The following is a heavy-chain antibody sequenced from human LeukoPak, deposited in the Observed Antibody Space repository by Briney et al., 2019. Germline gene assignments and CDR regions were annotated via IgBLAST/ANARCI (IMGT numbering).Heavy chain of an antibody. D-gene: IGHD6-19*01. CDR1: SFTFANAW. CDR2: IKSKTDGGTT. V-gene: IGHV3-15*07. J-gene: IGHJ4*02. Sequence: GGSLRLSCAASSFTFANAWMNWVRQAPGKGLEWVARIKSKTDGGTTDYAVPVKGRFTISRDDSKNTLYLQMNSVKTEDTAVFYCTTDRRQIAVAGPDDYWGQGTLVTVSS. CDR3: TTDRRQIAVAGPDDY.